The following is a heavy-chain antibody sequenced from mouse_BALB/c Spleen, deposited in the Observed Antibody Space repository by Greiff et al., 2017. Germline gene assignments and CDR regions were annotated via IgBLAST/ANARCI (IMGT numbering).Heavy chain of an antibody. CDR1: GFNIKDTY. CDR3: ARDYYVYYAMDY. CDR2: IDPANGNT. J-gene: IGHJ4*01. D-gene: IGHD1-1*01. Sequence: EVQLQQSGAELVKPGASVKLSCTASGFNIKDTYMHWVKQRPEQGLEWIGRIDPANGNTKYDTKFKGKATITADTSSNTAYLQLSSLTSEDTAVYYCARDYYVYYAMDYWGQGTSVTVSS. V-gene: IGHV14-3*02.